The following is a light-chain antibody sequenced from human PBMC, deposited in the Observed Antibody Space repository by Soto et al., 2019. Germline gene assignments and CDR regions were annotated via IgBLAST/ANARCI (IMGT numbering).Light chain of an antibody. CDR1: QRINIY. J-gene: IGKJ5*01. CDR2: AAS. Sequence: DIQMSQSPSSLSTSVGDGGTITCRASQRINIYSKWYRQKPGKAPELLIYAASNLHGGVPSRCSGSASGTDFTLTISRLQPEDFATYCCQPSFFTPTFGQGTRLEI. CDR3: QPSFFTPT. V-gene: IGKV1-39*01.